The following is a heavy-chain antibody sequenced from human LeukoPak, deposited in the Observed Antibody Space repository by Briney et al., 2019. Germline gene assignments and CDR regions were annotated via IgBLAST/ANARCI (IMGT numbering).Heavy chain of an antibody. Sequence: ASVKVSCKASGGTFSSYAISWVRQAPGQGLEWMGGIIPIFGTANYAQKFQGRVTITADESTSTAYMELSSLRSEDTAVYYCAVSSSSYPWFDPWGQGTLVTVSS. D-gene: IGHD6-6*01. J-gene: IGHJ5*02. CDR2: IIPIFGTA. CDR1: GGTFSSYA. CDR3: AVSSSSYPWFDP. V-gene: IGHV1-69*13.